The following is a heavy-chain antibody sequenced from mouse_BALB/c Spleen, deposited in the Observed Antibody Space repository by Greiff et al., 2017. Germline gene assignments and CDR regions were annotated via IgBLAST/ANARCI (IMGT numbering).Heavy chain of an antibody. D-gene: IGHD2-1*01. CDR2: IWSGGST. V-gene: IGHV2-2*02. CDR3: ARNTPRYGNYVSWYFDV. J-gene: IGHJ1*01. Sequence: VQLQQSGPGLVQPSQSLSITCTVSGFSLTSYGVHWVRQSPGKGLEWLGVIWSGGSTDYNAAFISRLSISKDNSKSQVFFKMNSLQANDTAIYYCARNTPRYGNYVSWYFDVWGAGTTVTVSS. CDR1: GFSLTSYG.